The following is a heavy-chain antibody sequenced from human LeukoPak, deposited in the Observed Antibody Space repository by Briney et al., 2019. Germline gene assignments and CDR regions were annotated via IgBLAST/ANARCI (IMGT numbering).Heavy chain of an antibody. J-gene: IGHJ4*02. CDR2: IIPIFGTA. V-gene: IGHV1-69*13. Sequence: SVKVPCKASGGTFSSYAISWVRQAPGQGLEWMGGIIPIFGTANYAQKFQGRGTITADESTSTAYMELSSLRSEDTAVYYCARDRWDYCSSTSCYGGSLDYWGQGTLVTVSS. D-gene: IGHD2-2*01. CDR1: GGTFSSYA. CDR3: ARDRWDYCSSTSCYGGSLDY.